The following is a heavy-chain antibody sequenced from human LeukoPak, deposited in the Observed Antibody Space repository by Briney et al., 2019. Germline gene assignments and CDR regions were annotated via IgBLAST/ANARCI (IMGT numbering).Heavy chain of an antibody. V-gene: IGHV3-23*01. CDR3: AKEVWSAMYYFDF. CDR1: GFTFRSYD. Sequence: PGGSLRLSCAAPGFTFRSYDMSWVRQAPGKGLDWVSTLSGSGDSTYYADSVKGRFTISRDNSKNTLFLQMNSMRAEDTAVYYCAKEVWSAMYYFDFWGQGTLVTVSS. CDR2: LSGSGDST. D-gene: IGHD2-2*01. J-gene: IGHJ4*02.